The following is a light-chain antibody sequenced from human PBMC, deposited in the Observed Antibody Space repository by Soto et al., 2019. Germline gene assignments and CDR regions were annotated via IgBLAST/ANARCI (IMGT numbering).Light chain of an antibody. CDR1: SSDVGGSNF. J-gene: IGLJ1*01. V-gene: IGLV2-14*03. CDR3: VSYTSSPTYV. Sequence: QSVLTQPSAVSDSPGQSITISCTGTSSDVGGSNFVSWYQQHPGKPPKLIIYDVANRPAAFSNRFSGSKSGGTASLIISRLQTEEEADYFCVSYTSSPTYVFGTGTKATVL. CDR2: DVA.